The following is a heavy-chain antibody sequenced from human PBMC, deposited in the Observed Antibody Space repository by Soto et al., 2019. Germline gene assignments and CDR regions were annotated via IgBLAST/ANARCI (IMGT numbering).Heavy chain of an antibody. V-gene: IGHV1-2*02. CDR3: ARENTAQYCSGGSCYPTGWLDP. J-gene: IGHJ5*02. Sequence: ASVKVSCKASGYTFTGYYMHWVRQAPGQGLEWMGWINPNSGGTNYAQKFQGRVTMTRDTSISTAYMELSRLRSDDTAVYYCARENTAQYCSGGSCYPTGWLDPWGQGTLVTVYS. CDR1: GYTFTGYY. D-gene: IGHD2-15*01. CDR2: INPNSGGT.